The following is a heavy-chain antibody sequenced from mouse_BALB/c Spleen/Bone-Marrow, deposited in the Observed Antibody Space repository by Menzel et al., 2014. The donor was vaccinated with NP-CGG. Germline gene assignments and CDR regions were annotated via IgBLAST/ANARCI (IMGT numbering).Heavy chain of an antibody. CDR3: ARRAYGGSYGFAY. D-gene: IGHD1-1*01. J-gene: IGHJ3*01. CDR2: INPSTGYT. CDR1: GYIFTSYW. Sequence: QVQLKQSGAELAKPGASVKMSCKASGYIFTSYWMHWVKQRPGQGLEWIGYINPSTGYTEYNQKFRDKATLTADKSSSTAYMQLSSLTSEDSAVYYCARRAYGGSYGFAYWGQGTLVTVSA. V-gene: IGHV1-7*01.